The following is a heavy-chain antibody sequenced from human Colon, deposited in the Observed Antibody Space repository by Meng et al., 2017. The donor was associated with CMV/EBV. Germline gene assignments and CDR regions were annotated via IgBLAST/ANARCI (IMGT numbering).Heavy chain of an antibody. J-gene: IGHJ4*02. D-gene: IGHD3-3*01. CDR3: AATRGYDFLFHY. CDR2: SRIKAHDDIP. CDR1: GFSFGDYG. Sequence: GGSLRLSCTASGFSFGDYGVAWVRQAPGEGLQWVGFSRIKAHDDIPHYASSVRGRFAISRDDSRNIAYLQMNTLRSEDTAVYYCAATRGYDFLFHYWGQGTPVTVSS. V-gene: IGHV3-49*04.